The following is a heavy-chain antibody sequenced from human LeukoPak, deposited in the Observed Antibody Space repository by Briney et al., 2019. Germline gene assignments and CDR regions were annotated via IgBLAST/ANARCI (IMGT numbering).Heavy chain of an antibody. D-gene: IGHD2-15*01. CDR1: GYTFTSHG. Sequence: ASVKVSCKASGYTFTSHGISWVRQAPGQGLEWMGWISAYNGNTNYAQKLQGRVTMTTDTSTSTAYMELRSLRSDDTAVYYCARESAGYCSGGSCYNYYYYYMDVWGKGTTVTVSS. V-gene: IGHV1-18*01. CDR3: ARESAGYCSGGSCYNYYYYYMDV. J-gene: IGHJ6*03. CDR2: ISAYNGNT.